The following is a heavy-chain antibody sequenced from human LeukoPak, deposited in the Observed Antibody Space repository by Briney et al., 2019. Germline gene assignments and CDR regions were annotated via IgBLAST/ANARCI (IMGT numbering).Heavy chain of an antibody. CDR2: ISGSCGST. D-gene: IGHD6-13*01. V-gene: IGHV3-23*01. J-gene: IGHJ4*02. CDR1: GFTFSSYA. CDR3: AKDHSSSWCD. Sequence: GGPLRLSCTASGFTFSSYAMSWVRQAPGKGLEWVSAISGSCGSTYYADSVKGRFTISRDNSKNTLYLQMNSLRAEDTAVYYCAKDHSSSWCDWGQGTLVTVSS.